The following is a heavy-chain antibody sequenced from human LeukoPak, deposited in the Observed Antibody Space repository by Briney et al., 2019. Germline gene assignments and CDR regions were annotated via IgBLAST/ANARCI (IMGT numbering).Heavy chain of an antibody. J-gene: IGHJ4*02. D-gene: IGHD3-22*01. Sequence: SETLSLTCAVYGGSFSGYYWSWIRQPPGKGLEWIGEINHRGSTNYNPSLKSRVTISVDTSKNQFFLKLSSVTAAGTAVYYCASPPHYYSGGYWGQGTLVTVSS. V-gene: IGHV4-34*01. CDR1: GGSFSGYY. CDR2: INHRGST. CDR3: ASPPHYYSGGY.